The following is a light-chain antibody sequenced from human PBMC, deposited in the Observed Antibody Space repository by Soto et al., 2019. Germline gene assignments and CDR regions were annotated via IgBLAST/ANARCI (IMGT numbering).Light chain of an antibody. J-gene: IGLJ2*01. V-gene: IGLV2-11*01. Sequence: QSVLTQPRSVSGSPGQSVTISCTGTSSDVGSSNYVSWYQQYPGKAPKLMISEVSKRPSGVPDRFSGSKSGNTASLTISGLQADDEADYYCCSHAGSYVVFGGGTKVTVL. CDR1: SSDVGSSNY. CDR2: EVS. CDR3: CSHAGSYVV.